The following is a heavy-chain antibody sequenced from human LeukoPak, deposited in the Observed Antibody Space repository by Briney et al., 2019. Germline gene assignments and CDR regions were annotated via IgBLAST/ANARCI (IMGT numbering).Heavy chain of an antibody. CDR1: GFTFSSYW. V-gene: IGHV3-7*01. CDR3: ARHRSCSSTSCSHPGDFDY. Sequence: GGSLRLSCAASGFTFSSYWMSWVRQAPGKGLEWVANIKQDGSEKYYVDSVKGRFTISRDNAKNSLYLQMNSLRAEDTAVYYCARHRSCSSTSCSHPGDFDYWGQGTLVTVSS. CDR2: IKQDGSEK. J-gene: IGHJ4*02. D-gene: IGHD2-2*01.